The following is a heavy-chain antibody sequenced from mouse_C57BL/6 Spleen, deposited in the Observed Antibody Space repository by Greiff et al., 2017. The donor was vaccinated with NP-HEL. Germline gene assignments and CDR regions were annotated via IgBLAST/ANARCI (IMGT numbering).Heavy chain of an antibody. Sequence: VQLQQSGPELVKPGASVKISCKASGYSFTGYYMNWVKQSPEKSLEWIGEINPSTGGTTYNQKFKAKATLTVDKSSSTAYMQLKSLTSEDSAVYYCARSDYYGSSWWDFDVWGTGTTVTVSS. CDR1: GYSFTGYY. CDR2: INPSTGGT. J-gene: IGHJ1*03. CDR3: ARSDYYGSSWWDFDV. D-gene: IGHD1-1*01. V-gene: IGHV1-42*01.